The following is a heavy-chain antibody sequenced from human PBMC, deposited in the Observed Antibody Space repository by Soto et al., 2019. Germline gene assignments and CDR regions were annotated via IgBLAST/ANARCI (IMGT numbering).Heavy chain of an antibody. D-gene: IGHD3-9*01. Sequence: GALRLSCAAPGFTFSSYGMHWVRQAPGKGLEWVAVIWYDGSNKYYADSVKGRFTISRDNSKNTLYLQMNSLRAEDTAVYYCASGKAPTGWYFDYWGQGTLVTVSS. CDR3: ASGKAPTGWYFDY. V-gene: IGHV3-33*01. J-gene: IGHJ4*02. CDR1: GFTFSSYG. CDR2: IWYDGSNK.